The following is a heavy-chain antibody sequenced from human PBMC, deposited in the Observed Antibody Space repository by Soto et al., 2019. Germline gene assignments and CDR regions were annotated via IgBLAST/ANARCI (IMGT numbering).Heavy chain of an antibody. CDR2: IFYTGTT. V-gene: IGHV4-39*02. D-gene: IGHD2-2*01. Sequence: SETLSLTCSVSGGSINYNSYHWGWIRQPPGQGLEWIGSIFYTGTTFYNPSLESRVTMSVDTSKNSFSLHLTSVTAADTAVYFCARLVVVAPVANVWGQGTLVTVSS. CDR3: ARLVVVAPVANV. CDR1: GGSINYNSYH. J-gene: IGHJ4*02.